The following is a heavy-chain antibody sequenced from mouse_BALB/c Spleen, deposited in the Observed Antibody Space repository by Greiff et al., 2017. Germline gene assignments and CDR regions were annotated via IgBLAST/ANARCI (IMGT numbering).Heavy chain of an antibody. V-gene: IGHV1-63*02. D-gene: IGHD1-1*01. CDR1: GYTFTNYW. CDR2: IYPGGGYT. CDR3: AKDYYGSSFAWFAY. Sequence: VQLQQSGAELVRPGTSVKISCKASGYTFTNYWLGWVKQRPGHGLEWIGDIYPGGGYTNYNEKFKGKATLTADTSSSTAYMQLSSLTSEDSAVYFCAKDYYGSSFAWFAYWGQGTLVTVSA. J-gene: IGHJ3*01.